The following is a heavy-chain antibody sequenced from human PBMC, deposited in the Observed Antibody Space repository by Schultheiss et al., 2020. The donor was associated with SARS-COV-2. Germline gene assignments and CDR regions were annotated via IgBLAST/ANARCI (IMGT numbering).Heavy chain of an antibody. D-gene: IGHD5-18*01. J-gene: IGHJ5*02. CDR1: GGSFSGYY. Sequence: SETLPLTCAVYGGSFSGYYWSWIRQHPGKGLEWIGEINHSGSTNYNPSLKSRVTISVDTSKNQFSLKLSSVTAADTAVYYCARGRDTAMDEINWFDPWGQGTLVTVSS. V-gene: IGHV4-34*01. CDR3: ARGRDTAMDEINWFDP. CDR2: INHSGST.